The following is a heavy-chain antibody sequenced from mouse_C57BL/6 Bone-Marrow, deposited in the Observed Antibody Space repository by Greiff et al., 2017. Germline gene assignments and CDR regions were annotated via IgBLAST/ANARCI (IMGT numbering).Heavy chain of an antibody. CDR2: IDPANGNT. CDR3: ARICSSKGYFDV. V-gene: IGHV14-3*01. Sequence: VQLQQSVAELVRPGASVKLSCTASGFNIKNTYMHWVKQRPEQGLEWIGRIDPANGNTTSAPKFQGNATITADTSSNTAYLQLSSLTSEDTAIYYCARICSSKGYFDVWGTGTTVTVSS. CDR1: GFNIKNTY. J-gene: IGHJ1*03. D-gene: IGHD1-1*01.